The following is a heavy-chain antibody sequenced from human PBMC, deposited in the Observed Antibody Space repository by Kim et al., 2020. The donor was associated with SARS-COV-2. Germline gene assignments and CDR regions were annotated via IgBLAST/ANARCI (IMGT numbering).Heavy chain of an antibody. V-gene: IGHV1-18*03. D-gene: IGHD3-22*01. J-gene: IGHJ1*01. CDR1: GYTFTSYG. CDR2: ISAYNGNT. CDR3: ASPNNDYDSSVYFQH. Sequence: ASVKVSCKASGYTFTSYGISWVRQAPGQGLEWMGWISAYNGNTNYAQKLQGRVTMTTDTSTSTAYMELRSLRSDDMAVYYCASPNNDYDSSVYFQHWGQGTLVTVSS.